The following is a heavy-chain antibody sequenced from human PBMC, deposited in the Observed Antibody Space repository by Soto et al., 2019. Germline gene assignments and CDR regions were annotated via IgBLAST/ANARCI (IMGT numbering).Heavy chain of an antibody. CDR2: ISGSGDST. CDR3: AKARYCSGGSCLYYYGMDV. J-gene: IGHJ6*02. CDR1: GFTFSSYA. Sequence: EVQLLESGGGLVQPGGSLRLSCAASGFTFSSYAMSWVRQAPGKGLEWVSAISGSGDSTYYAESVKGRFTISRDNSKNTLYLQMNSLRAEDTAAYYCAKARYCSGGSCLYYYGMDVWGQGTTVTVSS. D-gene: IGHD2-15*01. V-gene: IGHV3-23*01.